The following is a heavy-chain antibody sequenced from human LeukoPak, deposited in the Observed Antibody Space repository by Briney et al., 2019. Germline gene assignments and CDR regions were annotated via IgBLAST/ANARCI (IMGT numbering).Heavy chain of an antibody. V-gene: IGHV3-30*04. J-gene: IGHJ4*02. Sequence: GGSLRLSCAASGFTFSNYAMHWVRQGPGKGLEWVAIISYDGSNKYYADSVKGRFTISRDNSKNTLYLQMNSLRADDTAVYYCARGRSGSHHFDSWGQGTLVTVPS. CDR3: ARGRSGSHHFDS. CDR1: GFTFSNYA. CDR2: ISYDGSNK. D-gene: IGHD3-10*01.